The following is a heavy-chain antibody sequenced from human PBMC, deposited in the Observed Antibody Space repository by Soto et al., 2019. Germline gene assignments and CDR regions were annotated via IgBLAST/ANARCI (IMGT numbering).Heavy chain of an antibody. CDR3: ARAVYSSGSFHSDY. J-gene: IGHJ4*02. D-gene: IGHD6-19*01. CDR2: IYHSGST. V-gene: IGHV4-4*02. CDR1: SGSISSSNW. Sequence: SETLSLTCAVSSGSISSSNWWSWVRQPPGKGLEWIGEIYHSGSTNYNPSLKSRVTISVDKSKNQFSLKLSSVTAADTAVYYCARAVYSSGSFHSDYWGQGTLVTVSS.